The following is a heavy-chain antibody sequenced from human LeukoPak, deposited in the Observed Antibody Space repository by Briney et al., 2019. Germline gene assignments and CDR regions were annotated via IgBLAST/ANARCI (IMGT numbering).Heavy chain of an antibody. V-gene: IGHV4-34*01. CDR2: INHSGST. D-gene: IGHD6-13*01. CDR1: GGSFSGYY. CDR3: ARGLHSSSWYFSHFDY. Sequence: KPSETLSLTCAVYGGSFSGYYWSWIRQPPGKGLEWIGEINHSGSTNYNPSLKSRVTISVDTSKNQFSLKLSSVTAADTAVYYCARGLHSSSWYFSHFDYWGQGTLVTVSS. J-gene: IGHJ4*02.